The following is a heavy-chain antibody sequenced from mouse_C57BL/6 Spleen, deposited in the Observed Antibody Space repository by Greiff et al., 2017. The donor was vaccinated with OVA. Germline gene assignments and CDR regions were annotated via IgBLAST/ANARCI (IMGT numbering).Heavy chain of an antibody. Sequence: SGFTFSSYALSWVRQTPEKRLEWVATISDGGSYTYYPDNVKGRFTISRDNAKNNLYLQMSHLKSEDTAMYYCARDWVFDYWGQGTTLKVSS. J-gene: IGHJ2*01. V-gene: IGHV5-4*01. D-gene: IGHD4-1*01. CDR2: ISDGGSYT. CDR3: ARDWVFDY. CDR1: GFTFSSYA.